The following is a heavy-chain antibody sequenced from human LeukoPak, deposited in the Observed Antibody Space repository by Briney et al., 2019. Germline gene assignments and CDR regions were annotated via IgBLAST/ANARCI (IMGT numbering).Heavy chain of an antibody. J-gene: IGHJ6*03. CDR1: GFTFSSYG. CDR2: IRYDGSNK. CDR3: AKDKRAMVRGGAMDV. D-gene: IGHD3-10*01. V-gene: IGHV3-30*02. Sequence: SWGSLRLSCAASGFTFSSYGMHWVRQAPGKGLEWVAFIRYDGSNKYYADSVKGRFTISRDNSKNTLYLQMNSLRAEDTAVYYCAKDKRAMVRGGAMDVWGKGTTVTISS.